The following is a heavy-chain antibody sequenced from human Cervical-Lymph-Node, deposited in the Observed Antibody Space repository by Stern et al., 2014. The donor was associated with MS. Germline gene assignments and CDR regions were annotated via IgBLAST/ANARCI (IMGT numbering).Heavy chain of an antibody. V-gene: IGHV7-4-1*01. D-gene: IGHD2-21*01. CDR2: INSATGDP. J-gene: IGHJ5*02. Sequence: QVQLVQSGSEWKKPGASVKVSCKASGYDFRRYAMNWVRQAPGQGLEWMGWINSATGDPLYAQGFEGRFVFSLDPSVRTAYLQIVSLRTEDTAIYYCTSRGAGEFGVSPTGSWGQGTLVTVSS. CDR3: TSRGAGEFGVSPTGS. CDR1: GYDFRRYA.